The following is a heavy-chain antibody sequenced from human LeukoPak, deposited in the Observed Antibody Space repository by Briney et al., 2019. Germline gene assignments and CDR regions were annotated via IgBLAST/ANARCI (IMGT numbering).Heavy chain of an antibody. CDR1: GFTFISYE. Sequence: PGGSLRLSCAASGFTFISYEMNWVRQAPGKGLEWVSYISSSGRTIYYADSVKGRFSISRDNAKNSLYLQMNSLRAEDTAVYYCARTDYYDSSGYYGRGYYYYYGMDVWGQGTTVTVSS. CDR2: ISSSGRTI. V-gene: IGHV3-48*03. CDR3: ARTDYYDSSGYYGRGYYYYYGMDV. J-gene: IGHJ6*02. D-gene: IGHD3-22*01.